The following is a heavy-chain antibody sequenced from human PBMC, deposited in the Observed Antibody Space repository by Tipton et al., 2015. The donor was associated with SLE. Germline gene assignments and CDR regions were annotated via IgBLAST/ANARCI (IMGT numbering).Heavy chain of an antibody. CDR2: IYHSGST. Sequence: TLSLTCTVSGGSISSGTYYWSWIRQPAGKGLEWIGYIYHSGSTYYNPSLKSRVTISVDRSKNQFSLKLSSVTAADTAVYYCARGGLSSGWYDAFDIWGQGTMVTVSS. J-gene: IGHJ3*02. CDR3: ARGGLSSGWYDAFDI. V-gene: IGHV4-30-2*01. CDR1: GGSISSGTYY. D-gene: IGHD6-19*01.